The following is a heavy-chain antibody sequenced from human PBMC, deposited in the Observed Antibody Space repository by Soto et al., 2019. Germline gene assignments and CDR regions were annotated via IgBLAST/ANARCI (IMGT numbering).Heavy chain of an antibody. D-gene: IGHD2-2*01. CDR1: GGSISSGGYY. V-gene: IGHV4-31*03. CDR2: IYYSGST. Sequence: QVQLQESGPGLVKPSQTLSLTCTVSGGSISSGGYYWSWIRQHPGKGLEWIGYIYYSGSTYYNPSLTSRVTISVDTSKNQFSLKLSSVTAADTAVYYCARIKPAAAAYFDYWGQGTLVTVSS. CDR3: ARIKPAAAAYFDY. J-gene: IGHJ4*02.